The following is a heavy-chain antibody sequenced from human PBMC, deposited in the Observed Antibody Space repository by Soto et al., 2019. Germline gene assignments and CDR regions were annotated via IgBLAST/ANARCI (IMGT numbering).Heavy chain of an antibody. J-gene: IGHJ4*02. D-gene: IGHD3-16*01. CDR1: GFTFSNNW. CDR3: ARTTYLDY. Sequence: EVQVVESGGGLVQRGGSLRLSCAASGFTFSNNWMSWVRQAPGKGLEWVANIKEDGSEKKYVDSVKGRFTISRDNAKNTLYLQMNSLRAEDTAVYYCARTTYLDYWGQGTLVTVSS. V-gene: IGHV3-7*03. CDR2: IKEDGSEK.